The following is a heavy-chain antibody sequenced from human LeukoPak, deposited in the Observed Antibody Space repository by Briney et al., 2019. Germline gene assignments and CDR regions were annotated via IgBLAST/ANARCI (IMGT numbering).Heavy chain of an antibody. Sequence: GESLKISCKGSGYSFTTYWIGWVRQMPGKGLEWMGIIYPGDSDIRYSPSFQGQVTISADKSISTAYLQWSSLKVSDTAMYSCAVYKSQASGGKGGFGPWGQGTLVTVAS. D-gene: IGHD2-15*01. J-gene: IGHJ5*02. V-gene: IGHV5-51*01. CDR3: AVYKSQASGGKGGFGP. CDR2: IYPGDSDI. CDR1: GYSFTTYW.